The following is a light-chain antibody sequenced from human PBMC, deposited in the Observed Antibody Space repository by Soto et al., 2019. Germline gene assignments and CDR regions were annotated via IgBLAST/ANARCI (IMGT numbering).Light chain of an antibody. CDR1: SSNIGANYD. V-gene: IGLV1-40*01. J-gene: IGLJ1*01. Sequence: QSVLTQPPSVSGAAGQRVTISCTGSSSNIGANYDVHWYQQRPGTAPKLLIFGNSNRPSGVPDRFSGSKSGTSASLAITGLQAEDEGDYYCQSYDGTLSARYVFGTGTKVTVL. CDR2: GNS. CDR3: QSYDGTLSARYV.